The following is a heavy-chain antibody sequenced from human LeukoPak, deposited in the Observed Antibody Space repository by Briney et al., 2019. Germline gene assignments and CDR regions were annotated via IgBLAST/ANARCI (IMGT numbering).Heavy chain of an antibody. Sequence: SQTLSLTCTVSGGSISSGGYYWSWIRQHPGKGLEWLGSIFSSASTIYNPSLKSRVIISVDTTKNQFSLKLTSVTAADTAVYYCARDFTGGSFDYWGQGTLVTVSS. CDR1: GGSISSGGYY. J-gene: IGHJ4*02. D-gene: IGHD2-8*02. V-gene: IGHV4-31*03. CDR2: IFSSAST. CDR3: ARDFTGGSFDY.